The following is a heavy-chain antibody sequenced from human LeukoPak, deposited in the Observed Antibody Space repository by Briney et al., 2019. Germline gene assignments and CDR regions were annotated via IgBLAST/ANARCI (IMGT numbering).Heavy chain of an antibody. V-gene: IGHV3-30-3*01. CDR1: GLTFSSYA. CDR3: ARGGSGWSNYFDY. Sequence: GGSLRLPCAASGLTFSSYAMHWVRQAPGKGLEWVAVISYDGSNKYYADSVKGRFTISRDNSKNTLYLQMNSLRAEDTAVYYCARGGSGWSNYFDYWGQGTLVTVSS. D-gene: IGHD6-19*01. CDR2: ISYDGSNK. J-gene: IGHJ4*02.